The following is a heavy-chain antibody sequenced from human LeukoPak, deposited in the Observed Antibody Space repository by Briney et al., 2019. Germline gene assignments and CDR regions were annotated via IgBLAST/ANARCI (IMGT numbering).Heavy chain of an antibody. CDR2: ISSNGGST. V-gene: IGHV3-64D*09. CDR3: VKWGPYCSGGSCYSDDY. Sequence: GGSLRLSCSASGFTFSSYAMHWVRQAPGKGLEYVSAISSNGGSTYYADSVKGRFTISRDNSKNTLYPQMSSLRAEDTAVYYCVKWGPYCSGGSCYSDDYWGQGTLVTVSS. J-gene: IGHJ4*02. CDR1: GFTFSSYA. D-gene: IGHD2-15*01.